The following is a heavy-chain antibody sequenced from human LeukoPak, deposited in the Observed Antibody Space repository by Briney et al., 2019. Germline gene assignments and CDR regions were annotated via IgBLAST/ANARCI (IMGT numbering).Heavy chain of an antibody. CDR1: GFTFSSYW. J-gene: IGHJ5*02. Sequence: GGSLRLSCAASGFTFSSYWMRWVREAPGKGREGVSSIAPTSRSTFYADSVKARFTLSRHNSKNTLYLQMTSLRAEDTALYYCAKAAYGDYVNWFAPWGQGTLVTVSS. D-gene: IGHD4-17*01. V-gene: IGHV3-23*01. CDR3: AKAAYGDYVNWFAP. CDR2: IAPTSRST.